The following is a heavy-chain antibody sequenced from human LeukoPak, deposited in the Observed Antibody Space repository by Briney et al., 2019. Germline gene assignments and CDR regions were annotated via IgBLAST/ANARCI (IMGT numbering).Heavy chain of an antibody. CDR3: ARGTPTTRDFDS. V-gene: IGHV3-48*03. CDR2: ISSSGSTI. J-gene: IGHJ4*02. D-gene: IGHD4-11*01. Sequence: GGSLRLSCAASGFTFSSYEMHWVRQAPGKGLEWVSYISSSGSTIYYADSLKGRFTISRDNAKNSLYLQMNSLRAEDTAVYYCARGTPTTRDFDSWGQGTLVTVSS. CDR1: GFTFSSYE.